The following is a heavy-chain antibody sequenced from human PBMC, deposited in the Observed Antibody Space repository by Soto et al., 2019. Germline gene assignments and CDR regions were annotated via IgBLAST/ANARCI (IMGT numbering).Heavy chain of an antibody. J-gene: IGHJ6*03. CDR1: GFTVSSNY. CDR3: ARATLHYLTKEYCSGGSCYYYYMDV. Sequence: GGSLRLSCAASGFTVSSNYMSWVRQAPGKGLEWVSVIYSGGSTYYADSVKGRFTISRDNSKNTLYLQMNSLRAEDTAVYYCARATLHYLTKEYCSGGSCYYYYMDVWGKGTTVTVSS. D-gene: IGHD2-15*01. V-gene: IGHV3-66*01. CDR2: IYSGGST.